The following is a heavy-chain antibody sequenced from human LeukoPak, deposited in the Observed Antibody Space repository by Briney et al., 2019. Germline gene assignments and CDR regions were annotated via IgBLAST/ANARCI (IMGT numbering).Heavy chain of an antibody. CDR1: GFTFDDYA. V-gene: IGHV3-9*01. CDR3: AKDMVVTGGREPYFDY. J-gene: IGHJ4*02. D-gene: IGHD4-23*01. CDR2: ISWNSGSI. Sequence: PGGSLRLSCAASGFTFDDYAMHWVRQAPGRGLEWVSGISWNSGSIGYADSVKGRFTISRDNAKNSLYLQMNSLRAEDTALYYCAKDMVVTGGREPYFDYWGQGTLVTVSS.